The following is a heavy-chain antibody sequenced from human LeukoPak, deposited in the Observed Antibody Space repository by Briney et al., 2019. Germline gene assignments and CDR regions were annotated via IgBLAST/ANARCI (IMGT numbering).Heavy chain of an antibody. CDR3: ARGGYSSGWYSYSPNY. J-gene: IGHJ4*02. V-gene: IGHV3-21*01. CDR1: GFTFSSYA. Sequence: GGSLRLSCAASGFTFSSYAMSWVRQAPGKGLEWVSSISSSSSYIYYADSVKGRFTISRDNAKNSLYLQMNSLRAEDTAVYYCARGGYSSGWYSYSPNYWGQGTLVTVSS. D-gene: IGHD6-19*01. CDR2: ISSSSSYI.